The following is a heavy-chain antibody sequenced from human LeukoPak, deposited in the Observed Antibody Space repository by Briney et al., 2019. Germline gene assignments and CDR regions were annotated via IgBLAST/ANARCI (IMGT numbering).Heavy chain of an antibody. J-gene: IGHJ4*02. CDR3: ARDSSGYQ. V-gene: IGHV3-7*01. CDR2: IKEDGSEK. CDR1: GFTFSTYW. Sequence: PGGSLRLSCAASGFTFSTYWMSWVRQAPGKGLEWVANIKEDGSEKYYGDSVKGRFTISRDNAKNSLYLQKNSLRAEDTAVYYCARDSSGYQWGQGTLVTVSS. D-gene: IGHD3-22*01.